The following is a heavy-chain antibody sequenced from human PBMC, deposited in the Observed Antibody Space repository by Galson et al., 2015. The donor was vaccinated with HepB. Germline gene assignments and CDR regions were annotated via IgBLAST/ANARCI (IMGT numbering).Heavy chain of an antibody. CDR1: GFSFSHYA. CDR2: ISSNGDDT. Sequence: SLRLSCAASGFSFSHYAMHWVRQAPGKGLEYVSAISSNGDDTYYADSVTGIFTISRDNSNNTLFLQMSSLRTEDTAMYYCVKGGGENYYIYYYYMDVWGTGTTVTVSS. D-gene: IGHD1-26*01. CDR3: VKGGGENYYIYYYYMDV. J-gene: IGHJ6*03. V-gene: IGHV3-64D*06.